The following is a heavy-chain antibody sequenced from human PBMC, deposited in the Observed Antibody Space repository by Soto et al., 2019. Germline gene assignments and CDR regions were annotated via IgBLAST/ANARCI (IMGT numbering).Heavy chain of an antibody. D-gene: IGHD2-21*02. CDR1: GFTLTNSA. CDR2: IIVGSGRT. J-gene: IGHJ4*02. CDR3: AAEVYSGGDCCHFDY. Sequence: SVKVSCXTSGFTLTNSAVQWVRQARGQRLEWIGWIIVGSGRTNYAQTLQGRVTITRDISANTAYMERTSLTSDDTAVYYCAAEVYSGGDCCHFDYWGQGTQVTVSS. V-gene: IGHV1-58*01.